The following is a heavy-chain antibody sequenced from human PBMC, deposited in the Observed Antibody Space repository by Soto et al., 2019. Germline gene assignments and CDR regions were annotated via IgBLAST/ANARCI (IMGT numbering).Heavy chain of an antibody. V-gene: IGHV5-51*01. D-gene: IGHD2-2*03. CDR2: IYPGDSEA. CDR3: ARHGYSSSWYPDH. Sequence: ESLKISCKASGYRFTSFWIGWVRQMPGKGLEGWGIIYPGDSEARYGPSFQGQVTIAADESINTAYLQWNNLKASDSAIYFFARHGYSSSWYPDHWGQGTLGTVPQ. CDR1: GYRFTSFW. J-gene: IGHJ4*02.